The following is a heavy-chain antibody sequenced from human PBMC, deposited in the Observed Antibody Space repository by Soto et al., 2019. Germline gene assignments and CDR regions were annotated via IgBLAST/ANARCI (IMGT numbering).Heavy chain of an antibody. D-gene: IGHD1-1*01. Sequence: GGSLRLSCAASGFTFSSYAMSWVRQAPGKGLEWVSAISGSGGSTYYADSVKGRFTISRDNSKNTLDLQMNSLRAEDTAVYYCAKEQLERRHQPSDAFDIWGQGTMVTVSS. J-gene: IGHJ3*02. CDR2: ISGSGGST. V-gene: IGHV3-23*01. CDR3: AKEQLERRHQPSDAFDI. CDR1: GFTFSSYA.